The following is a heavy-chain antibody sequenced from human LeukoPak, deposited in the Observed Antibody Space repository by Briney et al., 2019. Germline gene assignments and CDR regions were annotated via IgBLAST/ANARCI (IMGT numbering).Heavy chain of an antibody. Sequence: VASVKVSCKASGYTFTGYYMHWVRQAPGQGLEWMGWIDPNSGGTNYAQKFQGRVTMTRDTSISTAYMELSRLRSDATAVYYCARVRIVVVPAAMDVWSKGTTVTVSS. CDR1: GYTFTGYY. D-gene: IGHD2-2*01. J-gene: IGHJ6*04. V-gene: IGHV1-2*02. CDR3: ARVRIVVVPAAMDV. CDR2: IDPNSGGT.